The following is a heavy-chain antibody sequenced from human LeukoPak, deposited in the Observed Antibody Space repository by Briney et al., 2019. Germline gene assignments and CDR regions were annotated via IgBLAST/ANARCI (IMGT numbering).Heavy chain of an antibody. V-gene: IGHV1-18*01. CDR2: ISAYNGNT. D-gene: IGHD2-2*03. CDR3: ASGHCSSTSCYLYYYMDV. Sequence: ASVKVSCKASGYTFTSYGISWVRQAPGQGLEWMGWISAYNGNTNYAQKLQGRLTMTTDTSTSTASMALRSLRSDDTAVYYCASGHCSSTSCYLYYYMDVWGEGTTVTVSS. J-gene: IGHJ6*03. CDR1: GYTFTSYG.